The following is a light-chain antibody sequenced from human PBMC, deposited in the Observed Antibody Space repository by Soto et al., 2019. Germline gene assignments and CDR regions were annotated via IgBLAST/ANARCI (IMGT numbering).Light chain of an antibody. CDR3: SSYAGSDNFV. CDR2: EGS. V-gene: IGLV2-14*02. Sequence: QSVLTQPASVSGSPGQSITISCTGTSSDVGSYNLVSWYQQHPGKAPKLMIYEGSKRPPGVPDRFSGSKSGNTASLTVSGLQADDEADYYCSSYAGSDNFVFGTGTKVTVL. CDR1: SSDVGSYNL. J-gene: IGLJ1*01.